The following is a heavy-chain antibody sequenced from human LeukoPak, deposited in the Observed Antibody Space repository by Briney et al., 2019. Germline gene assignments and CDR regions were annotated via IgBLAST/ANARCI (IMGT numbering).Heavy chain of an antibody. CDR1: GVSISTYY. V-gene: IGHV4-59*01. Sequence: SESLSLTCAVSGVSISTYYRTWIRQPPGKGLEWIGYVYYSGGTTYNPSLKKGVTISLGTSKNTFSLKLTTVNVADTTFYYCARGTTWYYFDSWSQGTLVTVYS. J-gene: IGHJ4*02. D-gene: IGHD1-1*01. CDR3: ARGTTWYYFDS. CDR2: VYYSGGT.